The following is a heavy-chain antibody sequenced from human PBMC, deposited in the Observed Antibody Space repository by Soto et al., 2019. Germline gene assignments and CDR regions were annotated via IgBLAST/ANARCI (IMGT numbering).Heavy chain of an antibody. Sequence: QVHLVQSGAEVKRPGASVKVSCKTSGYSFVDYYIHWVRQAPGQGLDWLGWINPKSGSTNYAQDFQGRVTITSETPISTVFLEMSRLRSDDTAVYFCTRDNGLYCGSRSPTPGEDHWGQGTQVTVSS. CDR1: GYSFVDYY. CDR3: TRDNGLYCGSRSPTPGEDH. D-gene: IGHD3-10*01. V-gene: IGHV1-2*02. J-gene: IGHJ4*02. CDR2: INPKSGST.